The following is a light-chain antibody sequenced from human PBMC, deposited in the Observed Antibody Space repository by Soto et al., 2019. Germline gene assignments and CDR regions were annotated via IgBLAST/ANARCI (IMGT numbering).Light chain of an antibody. Sequence: DIVMTQSPDSLAVSLGDMATLSRRASQSISRYLAWYQQKPGQGPRLLIYGASSRATGTPDRFSGSGSGTDFTLTINRLEPEDFALYYCQQYGSSPPTFGQGTKVDIK. J-gene: IGKJ1*01. CDR2: GAS. CDR1: QSISRY. CDR3: QQYGSSPPT. V-gene: IGKV3-20*01.